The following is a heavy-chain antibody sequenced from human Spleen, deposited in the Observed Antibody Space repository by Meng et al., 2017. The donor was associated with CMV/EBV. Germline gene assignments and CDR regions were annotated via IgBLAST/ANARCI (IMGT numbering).Heavy chain of an antibody. V-gene: IGHV2-5*02. CDR2: IYWDDDK. Sequence: QLPFTEFGPTLAKPTPTLTLTCTFSRFSLSTSGVGVGWIRQPPGKALEWLALIYWDDDKRYSPSLKSRLTITKDTSKNQVVLKMTNMDPVDTATYYCARYTVGRFDPWGQGTLVTVSS. J-gene: IGHJ5*02. CDR1: RFSLSTSGVG. CDR3: ARYTVGRFDP. D-gene: IGHD2-2*02.